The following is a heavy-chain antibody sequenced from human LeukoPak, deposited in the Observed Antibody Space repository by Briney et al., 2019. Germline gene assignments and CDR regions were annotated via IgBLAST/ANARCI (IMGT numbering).Heavy chain of an antibody. CDR2: ITNDGSST. J-gene: IGHJ3*01. V-gene: IGHV3-74*01. Sequence: GGSLRLSCAASGLTFSSHWMHWVRQAPGKGLVWVSRITNDGSSTTYADSVKGRFTISRDNSKNTLYLQMNSLRAEDTAVYYCAKDLEYCGGDCYSSSEAFDVWGQGTMVTVSS. CDR3: AKDLEYCGGDCYSSSEAFDV. CDR1: GLTFSSHW. D-gene: IGHD2-21*02.